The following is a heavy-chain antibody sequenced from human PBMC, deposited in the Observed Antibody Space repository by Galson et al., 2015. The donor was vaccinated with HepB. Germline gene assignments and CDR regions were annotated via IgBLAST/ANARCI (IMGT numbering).Heavy chain of an antibody. D-gene: IGHD2-15*01. CDR3: ARGGVVVVAATHGSFDY. J-gene: IGHJ4*02. V-gene: IGHV4-34*01. CDR1: GGSFNGYY. Sequence: LSLTCAVYGGSFNGYYWSWIRQPPGKGLEWIGEINHSGSTNYNPSLKSRVTISVDTSKNQFSLKLSSVTAADTAVYYCARGGVVVVAATHGSFDYWGQGTLVTVSS. CDR2: INHSGST.